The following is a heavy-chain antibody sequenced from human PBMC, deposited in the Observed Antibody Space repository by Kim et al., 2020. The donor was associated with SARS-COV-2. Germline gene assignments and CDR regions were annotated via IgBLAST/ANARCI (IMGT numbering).Heavy chain of an antibody. CDR3: ARDSEGY. Sequence: YSGSTYYNPSLKSRVTISVDTSKNQFSLKLSSVTAADSAVYDCARDSEGYWGQVTLVTVSS. D-gene: IGHD1-26*01. J-gene: IGHJ4*02. V-gene: IGHV4-39*01. CDR2: YSGST.